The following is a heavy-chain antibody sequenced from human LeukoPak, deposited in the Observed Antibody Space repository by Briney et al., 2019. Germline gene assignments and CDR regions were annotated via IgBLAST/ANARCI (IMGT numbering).Heavy chain of an antibody. Sequence: PGRSLRLSCAASGFTFSSFAMNWVRQAPGKGLEWVAYISGTSGSIYYADSVKGRFSIARDNAKNSLYLQMNSLRAEDTAVYYCARDEPGGRATTNDYWGQGTLVTVSS. D-gene: IGHD1-26*01. CDR2: ISGTSGSI. J-gene: IGHJ4*02. CDR3: ARDEPGGRATTNDY. V-gene: IGHV3-48*01. CDR1: GFTFSSFA.